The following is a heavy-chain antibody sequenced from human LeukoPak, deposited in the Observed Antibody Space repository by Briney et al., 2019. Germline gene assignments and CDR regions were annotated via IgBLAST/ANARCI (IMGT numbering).Heavy chain of an antibody. CDR3: ARTYCSPTSCLSIAFYL. D-gene: IGHD2-2*01. CDR1: GFTFYNYW. CDR2: INNPGSSA. V-gene: IGHV3-74*03. Sequence: PGGSLRLSCAAPGFTFYNYWMHWVRQAPGKGLEWISRINNPGSSATYADALKGRFTMSRDNGKNTVHLQMDGLRADDTAIYYCARTYCSPTSCLSIAFYLWGQGTMVTVSS. J-gene: IGHJ3*01.